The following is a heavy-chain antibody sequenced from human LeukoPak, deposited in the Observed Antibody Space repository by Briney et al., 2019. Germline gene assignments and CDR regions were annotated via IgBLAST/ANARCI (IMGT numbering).Heavy chain of an antibody. CDR1: GGSISSSSYY. CDR3: ARHRSIAARPTYYYGMDV. J-gene: IGHJ6*02. Sequence: SETLSLTCTVSGGSISSSSYYWGWIRQPPGKGLEWIGSIYYSGSTYYNPSLKSRVTISVDTSKNQFSLKLSSVTAADTAVYYCARHRSIAARPTYYYGMDVWGQGTTVTVSS. CDR2: IYYSGST. V-gene: IGHV4-39*01. D-gene: IGHD6-6*01.